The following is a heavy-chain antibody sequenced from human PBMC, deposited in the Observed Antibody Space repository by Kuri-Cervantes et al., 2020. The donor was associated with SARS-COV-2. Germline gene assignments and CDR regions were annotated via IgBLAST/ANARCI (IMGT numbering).Heavy chain of an antibody. D-gene: IGHD6-13*01. CDR1: GYTFTGYY. Sequence: ASVKVSCKASGYTFTGYYMHWARQAPGQGLEWMGWINPNSGGTNYAQKFQGRVTMTRDTSISTAYMELSRLRSDDTAVYYCARDDLHSSSWDFDYWGQGTLVTVSS. CDR2: INPNSGGT. CDR3: ARDDLHSSSWDFDY. V-gene: IGHV1-2*02. J-gene: IGHJ4*02.